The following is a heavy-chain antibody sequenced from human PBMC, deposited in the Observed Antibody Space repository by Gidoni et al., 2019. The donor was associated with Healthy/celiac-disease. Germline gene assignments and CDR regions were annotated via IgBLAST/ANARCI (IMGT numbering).Heavy chain of an antibody. CDR1: GFTFSSYT. CDR3: ARDPLRIAVTVGWFDP. V-gene: IGHV3-21*01. Sequence: EVQLVESGGGLVKPGGSLRLSCAASGFTFSSYTMNWVRQAPGKGLEWVSSISSSRSYIYYADSVKGRFTISRDNAKNSLFLQMNSLRAEDTAVYYCARDPLRIAVTVGWFDPWGQGTLVTVSS. CDR2: ISSSRSYI. J-gene: IGHJ5*02. D-gene: IGHD6-19*01.